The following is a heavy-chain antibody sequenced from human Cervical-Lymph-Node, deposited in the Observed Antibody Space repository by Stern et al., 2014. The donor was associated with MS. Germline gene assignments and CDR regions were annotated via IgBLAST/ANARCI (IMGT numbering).Heavy chain of an antibody. CDR3: ARDNQSPGDYAVIDY. V-gene: IGHV1-18*04. CDR2: ISAYNGNT. D-gene: IGHD4-17*01. Sequence: VQLVESGAEVKKPGASVKVSCKASGYTFTSYGISWVRQAPGQGLEWMGWISAYNGNTNYAQKLQGRVTMTTDTSTSTAYMELRSLRSDDTAVYYCARDNQSPGDYAVIDYWGQGTLVTVSS. J-gene: IGHJ4*02. CDR1: GYTFTSYG.